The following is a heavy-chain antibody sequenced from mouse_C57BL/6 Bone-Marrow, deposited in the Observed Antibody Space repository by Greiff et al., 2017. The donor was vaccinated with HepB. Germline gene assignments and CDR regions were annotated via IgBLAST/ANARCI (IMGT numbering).Heavy chain of an antibody. CDR2: IDPSDSYT. V-gene: IGHV1-59*01. Sequence: QVHVKQPGAELVRPGTSVKLSCKASGYTFTSYWMHWVKQRPGQGLEWIGVIDPSDSYTNYNQKFKGKATLTVDTSSSTAYMQLSSLTSEDSAVYYCARPPAYYYGSSYGYFDVWGTGTTVTVSS. CDR3: ARPPAYYYGSSYGYFDV. D-gene: IGHD1-1*01. J-gene: IGHJ1*03. CDR1: GYTFTSYW.